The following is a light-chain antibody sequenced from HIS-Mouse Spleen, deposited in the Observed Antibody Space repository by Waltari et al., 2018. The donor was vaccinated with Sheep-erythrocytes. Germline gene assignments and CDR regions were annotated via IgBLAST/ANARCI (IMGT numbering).Light chain of an antibody. V-gene: IGKV4-1*01. CDR2: WAS. CDR3: QQYYSTPPT. J-gene: IGKJ1*01. CDR1: QSFLYSSNNKNY. Sequence: DIVMTQSPDSLAVSLGERATINCKSSQSFLYSSNNKNYLAWYQQKPEQPPKLLIYWASTRESGVPDRFRGSGSGTDFTLTISSLQAEDVAVYYCQQYYSTPPTFGQGTKVEIK.